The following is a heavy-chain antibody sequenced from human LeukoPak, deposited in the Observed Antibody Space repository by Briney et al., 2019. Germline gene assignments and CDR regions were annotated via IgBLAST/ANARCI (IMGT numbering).Heavy chain of an antibody. D-gene: IGHD5-24*01. CDR3: ARVGDEGWFDP. CDR2: IIPILGIA. V-gene: IGHV1-69*04. J-gene: IGHJ5*02. CDR1: GGTFSSYA. Sequence: GASVKVSCKASGGTFSSYAISWVRQAPGQGLEWMGRIIPILGIANYAQKFQGRVTITADKSTSTAYMELSSLRSEDTAVYYCARVGDEGWFDPWGQGTLVTVSS.